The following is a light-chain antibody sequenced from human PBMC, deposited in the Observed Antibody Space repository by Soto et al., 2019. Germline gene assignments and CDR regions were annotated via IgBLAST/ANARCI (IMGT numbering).Light chain of an antibody. CDR2: DAS. Sequence: EILMTQSPTTLSVSPGERATLSCRASQSVSSNLAWYQQKPGQAPGLLVYDASTRATDIPARFSGSGSGTDFTLTLSSLQSEDFALYYCQQYDDWPLTFGGGTKVEIK. V-gene: IGKV3D-15*01. CDR3: QQYDDWPLT. J-gene: IGKJ4*01. CDR1: QSVSSN.